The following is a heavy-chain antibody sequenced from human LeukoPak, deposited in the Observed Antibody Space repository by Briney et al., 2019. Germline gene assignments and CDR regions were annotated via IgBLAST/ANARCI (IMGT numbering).Heavy chain of an antibody. D-gene: IGHD6-19*01. CDR1: GFTFSSYA. V-gene: IGHV3-23*01. Sequence: GGSLRLSCAASGFTFSSYAMSWARQAPGKGLEWVSVISGSGGSTYHADSVKGRFTISRDNSKNTLYLQMNSLRVEDTAVYYCATAVASSSGWYADYWGQGTLVTVSS. CDR2: ISGSGGST. J-gene: IGHJ4*02. CDR3: ATAVASSSGWYADY.